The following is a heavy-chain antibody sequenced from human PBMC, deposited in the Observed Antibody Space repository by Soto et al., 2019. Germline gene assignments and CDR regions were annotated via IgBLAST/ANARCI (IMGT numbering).Heavy chain of an antibody. CDR3: AKDRLRLSRRYCFDY. Sequence: GGSLRLSCAASGFTFISYAMSWVRQAPGKGLEWLSAISRSGGRTYYADSVKVRFTISRDNSKNTLYLQMNSLRAEDTAVYYCAKDRLRLSRRYCFDYWGEGTLVTVS. CDR2: ISRSGGRT. CDR1: GFTFISYA. D-gene: IGHD3-10*01. J-gene: IGHJ4*02. V-gene: IGHV3-23*01.